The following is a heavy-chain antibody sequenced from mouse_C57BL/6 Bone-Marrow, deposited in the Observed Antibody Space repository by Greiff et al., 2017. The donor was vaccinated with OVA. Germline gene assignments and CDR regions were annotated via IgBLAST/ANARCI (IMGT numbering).Heavy chain of an antibody. CDR3: TTGYYGSSYGCWYFDV. J-gene: IGHJ1*03. CDR1: GFTFTDDY. Sequence: VQLQQSGAELVRPGASVKLSCTASGFTFTDDYMHWVKQRPEQGLEWIGWIDPENGDTEYASKFQGKATITADTSSNTAYLQLSSLTSEDTAVYYCTTGYYGSSYGCWYFDVWGTGTTVTVSS. D-gene: IGHD1-1*01. CDR2: IDPENGDT. V-gene: IGHV14-4*01.